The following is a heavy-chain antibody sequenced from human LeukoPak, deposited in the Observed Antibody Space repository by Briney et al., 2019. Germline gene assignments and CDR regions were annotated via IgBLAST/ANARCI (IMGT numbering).Heavy chain of an antibody. CDR2: IYPGDSDT. D-gene: IGHD6-13*01. Sequence: GESLKISRRGSGYSLTSYWNAWVPQMPGKGLEWMGIIYPGDSDTRYSPSFQGQVTISTDKSISTAYLQWSSLKASDTAMYYCAGQSAAGTKKWFETWGAEALGTVSS. J-gene: IGHJ5*01. V-gene: IGHV5-51*01. CDR3: AGQSAAGTKKWFET. CDR1: GYSLTSYW.